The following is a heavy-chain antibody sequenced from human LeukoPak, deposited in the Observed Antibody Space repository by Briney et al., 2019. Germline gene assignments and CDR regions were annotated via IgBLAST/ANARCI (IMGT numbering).Heavy chain of an antibody. Sequence: ASVKVSCKASGYTFTGYYMHWVRQAPGQGLEWMGWINPNSGGTNYAQKLQGRVTMTTDTSTSTAYMELRSLRSDDTAVYYCASARRGYSYGYDAFDIWGQGTMVTVSS. J-gene: IGHJ3*02. V-gene: IGHV1-2*02. CDR3: ASARRGYSYGYDAFDI. CDR2: INPNSGGT. CDR1: GYTFTGYY. D-gene: IGHD5-18*01.